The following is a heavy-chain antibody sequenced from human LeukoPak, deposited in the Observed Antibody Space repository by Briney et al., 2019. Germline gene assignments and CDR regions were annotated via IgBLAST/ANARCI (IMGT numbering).Heavy chain of an antibody. CDR3: VKHSLYYYGSRTYFDY. J-gene: IGHJ4*02. D-gene: IGHD3-10*01. V-gene: IGHV3-23*01. CDR2: ISYSDDST. CDR1: GFTFSTYG. Sequence: GGFLRLSCAASGFTFSTYGMGWVRQAPGKGLEWVSSISYSDDSTYYADSVKGRFTISRDNSKNTLSLQMNSQRAEDTAVYYCVKHSLYYYGSRTYFDYWGQGTRAPVSS.